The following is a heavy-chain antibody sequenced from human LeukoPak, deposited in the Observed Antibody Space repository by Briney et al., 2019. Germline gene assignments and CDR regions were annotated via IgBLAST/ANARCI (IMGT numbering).Heavy chain of an antibody. Sequence: GGSLRLSCAASGFTFSSYSMNWVRQAPGKGLEWVSSISSSSSYIYYADSVKGRFTISRDNAKNSLYLQMNSLRAEDTAVYYCARDYYDILTGLYYYYYMDVWGKGTTVTVSS. CDR2: ISSSSSYI. D-gene: IGHD3-9*01. J-gene: IGHJ6*03. CDR3: ARDYYDILTGLYYYYYMDV. CDR1: GFTFSSYS. V-gene: IGHV3-21*01.